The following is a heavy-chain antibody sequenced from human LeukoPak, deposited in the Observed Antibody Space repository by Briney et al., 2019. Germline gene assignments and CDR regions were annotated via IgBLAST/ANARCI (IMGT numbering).Heavy chain of an antibody. D-gene: IGHD1-7*01. CDR2: ISGSGGST. Sequence: GGSLRLSCAASGFTFSSYAMSWVRQAPGKGLEWVSAISGSGGSTYYADSVKGRFTISRDNSKNTLFLQMNSLRAEDTAVYYCAKRRGLELLYYYYMDVWGKGTTVTVSS. CDR1: GFTFSSYA. CDR3: AKRRGLELLYYYYMDV. J-gene: IGHJ6*03. V-gene: IGHV3-23*01.